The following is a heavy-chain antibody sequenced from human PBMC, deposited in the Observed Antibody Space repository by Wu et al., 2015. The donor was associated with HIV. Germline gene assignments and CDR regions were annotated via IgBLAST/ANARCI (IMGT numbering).Heavy chain of an antibody. D-gene: IGHD2-2*01. V-gene: IGHV1-18*01. J-gene: IGHJ1*01. CDR3: ARDVRDIVVVPAATGAEYFQH. Sequence: QVQLVQSGAEVKKPGASVKVSCKASGYTFTSYGISWVRQAPGQGLEWMGWISAYNGNTNYAQKLQGRVTMTTDTSTSTAYMELRSLRSDDTAVYYCARDVRDIVVVPAATGAEYFQHWGQGALVTVSS. CDR1: GYTFTSYG. CDR2: ISAYNGNT.